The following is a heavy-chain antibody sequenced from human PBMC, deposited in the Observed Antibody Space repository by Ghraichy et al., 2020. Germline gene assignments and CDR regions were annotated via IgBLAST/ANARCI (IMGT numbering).Heavy chain of an antibody. CDR3: ARDLGSSWFYYYYYYMDV. Sequence: SETLSLTCTVSGGSISSYYWSWIRQPAGKGLEWIGRIYTSGSTNYNPSLKSRVTMSVDTSKNQFSLKLSSVTAADTAVYYCARDLGSSWFYYYYYYMDVWGKGTTVTVSS. J-gene: IGHJ6*03. D-gene: IGHD6-13*01. CDR2: IYTSGST. V-gene: IGHV4-4*07. CDR1: GGSISSYY.